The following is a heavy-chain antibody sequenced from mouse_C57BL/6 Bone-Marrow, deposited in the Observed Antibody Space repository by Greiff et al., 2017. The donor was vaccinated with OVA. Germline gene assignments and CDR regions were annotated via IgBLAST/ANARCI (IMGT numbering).Heavy chain of an antibody. Sequence: EVKLEESGGGLVKPGGSLKLSCAASGFTFSSYAMSWVRQTPEKRLEWVATISDGGSYTYYPDNVKGRFTISRDNAKNNLYLQMSHLKSEDTAMYYCARDFTTVGAYWGQGTLVTVSA. CDR1: GFTFSSYA. J-gene: IGHJ3*01. D-gene: IGHD1-1*01. V-gene: IGHV5-4*01. CDR2: ISDGGSYT. CDR3: ARDFTTVGAY.